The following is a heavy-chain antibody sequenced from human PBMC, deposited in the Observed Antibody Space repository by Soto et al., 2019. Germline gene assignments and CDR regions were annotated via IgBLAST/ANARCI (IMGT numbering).Heavy chain of an antibody. D-gene: IGHD6-13*01. V-gene: IGHV4-59*12. CDR1: GGSISSYY. Sequence: SETLSLTCTVSGGSISSYYWSWIRQPPGKGLEWIGYIYYSGSTNYNPSLKSRVTISVDTSKNQFSLRLTSVTAADTAVYYCARYNAASGTYYFDFWGQGALVTVSS. J-gene: IGHJ4*02. CDR3: ARYNAASGTYYFDF. CDR2: IYYSGST.